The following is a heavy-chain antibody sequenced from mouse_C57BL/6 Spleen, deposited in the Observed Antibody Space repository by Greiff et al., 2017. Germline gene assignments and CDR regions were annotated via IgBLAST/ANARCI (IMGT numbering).Heavy chain of an antibody. Sequence: QVQLQQPGAELVRPGSSVKLSCKASGYTFTSYWMHWVKQRPIQGLEWIGNIDPSDSETHYNQKFKDKATLTVDKSSSTAYMQLSSLTSEDSAVYYCARNYGSSLSYWYFDGWGTGTTVTVSS. CDR3: ARNYGSSLSYWYFDG. V-gene: IGHV1-52*01. J-gene: IGHJ1*03. CDR1: GYTFTSYW. CDR2: IDPSDSET. D-gene: IGHD1-1*01.